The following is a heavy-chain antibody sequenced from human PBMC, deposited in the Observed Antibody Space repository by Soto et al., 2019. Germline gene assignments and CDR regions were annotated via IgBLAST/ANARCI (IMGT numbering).Heavy chain of an antibody. CDR1: GGSLTGYY. V-gene: IGHV4-34*01. Sequence: QVQLQQWGAGLLKPSETLSLTCTVNGGSLTGYYWSWIRQPPGKGLEWIGAVKDGGSTNYSPSLRGRGSISADTSKNHFSLRLNSVTAADTAVYFCARGQEGIVATHWDQGALVAVSS. CDR2: VKDGGST. CDR3: ARGQEGIVATH. J-gene: IGHJ4*02. D-gene: IGHD5-12*01.